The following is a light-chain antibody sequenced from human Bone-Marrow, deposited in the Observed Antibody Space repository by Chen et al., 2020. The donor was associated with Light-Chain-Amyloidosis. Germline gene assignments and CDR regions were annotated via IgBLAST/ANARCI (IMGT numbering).Light chain of an antibody. CDR2: EVT. V-gene: IGLV2-14*01. Sequence: QSALTQPASVSGSPGQSITISCTGNSSDVGGDNHVSWYQQHPDKAPKLMIYEVTNRPSWVPDRFSGSKSDNTASLTISGLQTEDEDDYFCSSYTITNTLVFGSGTRVTVL. CDR1: SSDVGGDNH. CDR3: SSYTITNTLV. J-gene: IGLJ1*01.